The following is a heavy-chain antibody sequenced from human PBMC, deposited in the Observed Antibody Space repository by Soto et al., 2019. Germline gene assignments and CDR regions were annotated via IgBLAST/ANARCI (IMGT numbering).Heavy chain of an antibody. Sequence: GGSLRLSCTGSGFTFGDYGVSWFRQAPGKGLEWVGSIRSIPYGGTTEYVASVKGRFSISRDDSKNIAYLQMNSLKTDDTAVYYCTRLGPSNFDYWGQGTLVTVSS. CDR1: GFTFGDYG. CDR2: IRSIPYGGTT. V-gene: IGHV3-49*03. CDR3: TRLGPSNFDY. J-gene: IGHJ4*02.